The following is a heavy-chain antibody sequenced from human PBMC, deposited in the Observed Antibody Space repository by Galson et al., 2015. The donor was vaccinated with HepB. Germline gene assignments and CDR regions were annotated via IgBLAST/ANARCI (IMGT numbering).Heavy chain of an antibody. D-gene: IGHD1-1*01. V-gene: IGHV4-39*01. CDR2: VYYSGTV. Sequence: TLSLTCAVSGGSISATVYHWGWIRQPPGKGLEWIGNVYYSGTVYYNPSLKSRLTISVDTSKNQFSLKLTSVTAADTSVYFCVRQEYAETWKGLPYYFDSWGQGILVTVSS. CDR3: VRQEYAETWKGLPYYFDS. CDR1: GGSISATVYH. J-gene: IGHJ4*02.